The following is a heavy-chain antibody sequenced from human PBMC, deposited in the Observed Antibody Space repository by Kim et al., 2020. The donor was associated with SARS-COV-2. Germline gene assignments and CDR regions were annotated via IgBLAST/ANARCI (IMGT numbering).Heavy chain of an antibody. Sequence: GGSLRLSCAASGFTFDDYAMHWVRQAPGKGLEWVSGISWNSGSIGYVDSVKGRFTISRDNAKNSLYLQMNSLRAEDTALYYCATFYSSSWYGGDYYGMDVWGQGTTVTVSS. V-gene: IGHV3-9*01. D-gene: IGHD6-13*01. CDR1: GFTFDDYA. CDR2: ISWNSGSI. CDR3: ATFYSSSWYGGDYYGMDV. J-gene: IGHJ6*02.